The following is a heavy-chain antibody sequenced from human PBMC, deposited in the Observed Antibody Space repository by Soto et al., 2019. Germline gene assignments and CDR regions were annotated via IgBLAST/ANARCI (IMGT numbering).Heavy chain of an antibody. CDR2: IYYSVST. V-gene: IGHV4-31*03. J-gene: IGHJ6*04. CDR3: ASDGGRIEGYGLEV. Sequence: KASETLSLTCTVSGGSISSDNYYWSWILHLPGKGLEWIGYIYYSVSTYYNPSLKSRVAISVDMSENHFSLRLISATAADTAVYYCASDGGRIEGYGLEVWAKSRTVTVSA. D-gene: IGHD3-16*01. CDR1: GGSISSDNYY.